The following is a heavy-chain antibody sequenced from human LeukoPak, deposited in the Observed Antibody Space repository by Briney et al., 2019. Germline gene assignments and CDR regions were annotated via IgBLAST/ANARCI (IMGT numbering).Heavy chain of an antibody. D-gene: IGHD3-22*01. CDR3: ARSSGYYSSPFYMHV. CDR2: INPSGDPT. J-gene: IGHJ6*03. Sequence: ASVKVSCKASGYTFTGHYMHWVRQAPGQGLEWVGIINPSGDPTTYAQKFQGRVTMTSDMSTSTVYMELSSLRSEDTAVYYCARSSGYYSSPFYMHVWGKGTTVTVSS. V-gene: IGHV1-46*01. CDR1: GYTFTGHY.